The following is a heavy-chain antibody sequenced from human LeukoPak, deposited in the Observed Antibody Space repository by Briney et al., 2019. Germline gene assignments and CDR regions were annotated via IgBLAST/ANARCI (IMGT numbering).Heavy chain of an antibody. V-gene: IGHV1-69*06. J-gene: IGHJ5*02. CDR1: GGTFSSYA. Sequence: SVKVSCKASGGTFSSYAISWVRQPPGQGLECMGRIIPIFGTANYAQKFQGRVTITADKSTSTAYMELSSLRSEDTAVYYCARDQATVTTRSRWFDPWGQGTLVTVSS. CDR3: ARDQATVTTRSRWFDP. D-gene: IGHD4-17*01. CDR2: IIPIFGTA.